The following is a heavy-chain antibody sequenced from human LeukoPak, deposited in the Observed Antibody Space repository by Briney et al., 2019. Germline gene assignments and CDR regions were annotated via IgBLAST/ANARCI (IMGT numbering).Heavy chain of an antibody. CDR3: AIVLGITEEGWFDP. Sequence: PSETLSLTCTVSGGSISSYYWSWIRQPAGKGLEWIGRIYTSGSTNYNPSLKSRVTMSVDTSKNQFSLKLSSVTAADTGVYYCAIVLGITEEGWFDPWGQGTLVTVSS. D-gene: IGHD1-14*01. V-gene: IGHV4-4*07. CDR1: GGSISSYY. CDR2: IYTSGST. J-gene: IGHJ5*02.